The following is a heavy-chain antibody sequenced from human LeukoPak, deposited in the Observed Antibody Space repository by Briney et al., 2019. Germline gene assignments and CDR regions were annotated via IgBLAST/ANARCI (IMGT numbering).Heavy chain of an antibody. CDR3: ARDVPPTASFDY. Sequence: ASVKVSCKASGYTFTSYYMHWVRQAPGQGLEWMGIINPSGGSTSYVQKFQGRVTMTRDTSTSTVYMELSSLRSEDTAVYYCARDVPPTASFDYWGQGTLVTVSS. V-gene: IGHV1-46*01. D-gene: IGHD2-21*01. CDR2: INPSGGST. CDR1: GYTFTSYY. J-gene: IGHJ4*02.